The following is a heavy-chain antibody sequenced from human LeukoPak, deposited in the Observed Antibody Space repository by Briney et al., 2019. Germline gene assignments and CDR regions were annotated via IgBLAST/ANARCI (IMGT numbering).Heavy chain of an antibody. CDR3: ARHDSSGPYNAFDI. Sequence: PSETLSLTCTASGGSISSYYWSWIRQPPGKGLEWIGYIYYSGTTNYNPSLKSRVSMSVDTSKNQFSLKLSSVTAADTAVYYCARHDSSGPYNAFDIWGQGTMVTVSS. V-gene: IGHV4-59*01. D-gene: IGHD3-22*01. CDR2: IYYSGTT. J-gene: IGHJ3*02. CDR1: GGSISSYY.